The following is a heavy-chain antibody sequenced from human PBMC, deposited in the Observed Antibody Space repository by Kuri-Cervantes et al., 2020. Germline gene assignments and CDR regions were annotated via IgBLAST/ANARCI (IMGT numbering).Heavy chain of an antibody. Sequence: GGSLGLSCAASGFTFDDYAMHWVRQAPGKGLEWVAVIWYDGSNKYYADSVKGRFTISRDNSENTLYLQMNSLRAEDTAVYYCAKSGGYGSGSYYYFGYWGQGTLVTVSS. D-gene: IGHD3-10*01. J-gene: IGHJ4*02. CDR1: GFTFDDYA. CDR2: IWYDGSNK. V-gene: IGHV3-30*02. CDR3: AKSGGYGSGSYYYFGY.